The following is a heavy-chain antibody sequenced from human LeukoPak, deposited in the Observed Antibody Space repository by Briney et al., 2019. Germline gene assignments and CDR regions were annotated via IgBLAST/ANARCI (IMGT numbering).Heavy chain of an antibody. V-gene: IGHV4-4*07. CDR1: GGSIGTYY. CDR3: ARVRDGNYGYNWLDS. D-gene: IGHD4-17*01. J-gene: IGHJ5*01. Sequence: SETLSLTCSVSGGSIGTYYWTWIRQPPGKGLEWIGRIYTSGSTYYNPSLKSRVTMSVDTSKNQFSLKLSSMTAADTAVYYCARVRDGNYGYNWLDSRGQGTRVTVSS. CDR2: IYTSGST.